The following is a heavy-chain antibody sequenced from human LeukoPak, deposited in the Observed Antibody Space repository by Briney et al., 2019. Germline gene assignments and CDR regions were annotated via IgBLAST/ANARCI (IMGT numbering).Heavy chain of an antibody. J-gene: IGHJ5*02. D-gene: IGHD3-10*01. V-gene: IGHV1-18*01. CDR1: GYTVTSYG. CDR2: ISAYNGNT. Sequence: GASVKVSCKASGYTVTSYGISWVRQAPGQGLEWMGWISAYNGNTNYAQKLQGRVTMTTDTSTSTAYMELRSLRSDDTAVYYCARDLPPMVRGVSDWFDPWGQGTLVTVSS. CDR3: ARDLPPMVRGVSDWFDP.